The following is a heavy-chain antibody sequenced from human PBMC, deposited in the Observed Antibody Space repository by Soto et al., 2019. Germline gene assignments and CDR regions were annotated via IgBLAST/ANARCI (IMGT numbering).Heavy chain of an antibody. Sequence: NPSETRSLTCTVSGGSISSSSYYWGWIRQPPGKGLEWIGSIYYSGSTYYNPSLKSRVTISVDTSKTQFSLKLSSVTAADTAVYYCARRPYDFWSGYYLYFDYWGQGTLVTVSS. J-gene: IGHJ4*02. CDR3: ARRPYDFWSGYYLYFDY. V-gene: IGHV4-39*01. D-gene: IGHD3-3*01. CDR2: IYYSGST. CDR1: GGSISSSSYY.